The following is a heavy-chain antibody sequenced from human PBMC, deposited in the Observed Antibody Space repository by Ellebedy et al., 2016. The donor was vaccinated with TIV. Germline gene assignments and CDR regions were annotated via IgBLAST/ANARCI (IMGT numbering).Heavy chain of an antibody. J-gene: IGHJ4*02. V-gene: IGHV3-33*08. D-gene: IGHD4-17*01. CDR3: ARVKEGDDYGDYLVDY. Sequence: GGSLRLSXAASGFTFSSYSMHWVRQAPGKGLEWVAVIWYDGSNKYYADSVKGRFTISRDNSKNTLYLQMNSLRAEDTAVYYCARVKEGDDYGDYLVDYWGQGTLVTVSS. CDR1: GFTFSSYS. CDR2: IWYDGSNK.